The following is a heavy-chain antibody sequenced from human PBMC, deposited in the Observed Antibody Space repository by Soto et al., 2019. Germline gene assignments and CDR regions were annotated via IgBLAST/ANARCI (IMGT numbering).Heavy chain of an antibody. CDR1: GYSFTTYW. CDR2: INPGDFDT. CDR3: ARHEQYYYYYYGMDV. V-gene: IGHV5-51*01. J-gene: IGHJ6*02. Sequence: GESLKISCKASGYSFTTYWIAWVRQKPGKGLELVGIINPGDFDTRYSPSFQGQVTISADRSSSTAYLQWTSLKAADTAIYYCARHEQYYYYYYGMDVWGQGTTVTVSS.